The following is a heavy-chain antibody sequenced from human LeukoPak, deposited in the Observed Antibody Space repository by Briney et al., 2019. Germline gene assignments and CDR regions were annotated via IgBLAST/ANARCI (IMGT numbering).Heavy chain of an antibody. Sequence: ASVKVSCKASGYTFTGYYIHWVRQAPGQGLEWMGWINPNSGGTNYAQKLQGRVTMTTDTSTSTAYMELRSLRSDDTAVYYCARKLYDSSRYGQTYYFDYWGQGTLVTVSS. D-gene: IGHD3-22*01. J-gene: IGHJ4*02. CDR3: ARKLYDSSRYGQTYYFDY. CDR1: GYTFTGYY. CDR2: INPNSGGT. V-gene: IGHV1-2*02.